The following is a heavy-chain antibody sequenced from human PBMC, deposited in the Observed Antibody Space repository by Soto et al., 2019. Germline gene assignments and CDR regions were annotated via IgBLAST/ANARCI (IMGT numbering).Heavy chain of an antibody. V-gene: IGHV3-23*01. D-gene: IGHD1-26*01. CDR3: ATDVGPIMFDY. CDR2: IDHAAVNT. CDR1: GFTFTNYA. Sequence: EVQLWESGGDFIQPGGSLRVSCAASGFTFTNYAMSWVRQAPGKGLEWVSTIDHAAVNTHYADSVKGRFTISRDNSKGTLYLQMNSLRAEDTAIYYCATDVGPIMFDYWGQGALITVSS. J-gene: IGHJ4*02.